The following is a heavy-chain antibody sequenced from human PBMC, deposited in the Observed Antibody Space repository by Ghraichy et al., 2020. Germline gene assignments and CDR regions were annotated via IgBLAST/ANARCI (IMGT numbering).Heavy chain of an antibody. D-gene: IGHD3-10*02. CDR3: AKDLAFVSGESLVDY. CDR2: ISGSGGST. J-gene: IGHJ4*02. CDR1: GFTFSSYA. Sequence: GGSLRLSCAASGFTFSSYAMSWVRQAPGKGLEWVSAISGSGGSTYYADSVKGRFTISRDNSKNTLYLQMNSLRAEDTAVYYCAKDLAFVSGESLVDYWGQGTLVTVSS. V-gene: IGHV3-23*01.